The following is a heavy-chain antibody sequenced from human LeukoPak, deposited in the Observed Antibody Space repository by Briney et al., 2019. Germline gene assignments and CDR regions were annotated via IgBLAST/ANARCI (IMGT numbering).Heavy chain of an antibody. J-gene: IGHJ3*02. CDR1: GGSISSYY. CDR2: IYYSGST. D-gene: IGHD2-2*01. V-gene: IGHV4-59*01. Sequence: SETLSLTCTVSGGSISSYYWSWIRQPPGKGLEWIGYIYYSGSTNYNPSLKSRVTISVDTSKNQFSLKLSSVTAADTAVYYCARMLIVVVPAAIHDAFDIWGQGTMVTVSS. CDR3: ARMLIVVVPAAIHDAFDI.